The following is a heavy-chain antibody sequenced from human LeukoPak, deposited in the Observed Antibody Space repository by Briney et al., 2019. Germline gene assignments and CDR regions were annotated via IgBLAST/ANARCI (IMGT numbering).Heavy chain of an antibody. CDR3: ARLGGCSSTSCSYFDY. CDR1: GYTFTGYY. J-gene: IGHJ4*02. D-gene: IGHD2-2*01. Sequence: ASVKVSCKASGYTFTGYYMHWARQAPGQGLEWMGWINPNSGGTNYAQKFQGRVTMTRDTSISTAYMELSRLRSDDTAVYYCARLGGCSSTSCSYFDYWGQGTLVTVSS. V-gene: IGHV1-2*02. CDR2: INPNSGGT.